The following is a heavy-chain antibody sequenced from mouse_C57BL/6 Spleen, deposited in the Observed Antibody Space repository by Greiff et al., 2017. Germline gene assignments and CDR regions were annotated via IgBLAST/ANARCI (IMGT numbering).Heavy chain of an antibody. D-gene: IGHD2-5*01. CDR3: ASPYYSNFYYAMDY. V-gene: IGHV5-6*01. CDR1: GFTFSSYG. J-gene: IGHJ4*01. Sequence: EVMLVESGGDLVKPGGSLKLSCAASGFTFSSYGMSWVRQTPDKRLEWVATISSGGSYTYYPDSVKGRFTISRDNAKNTLYLQMSSLKSEDTAMYYCASPYYSNFYYAMDYWGQGTSVTVSS. CDR2: ISSGGSYT.